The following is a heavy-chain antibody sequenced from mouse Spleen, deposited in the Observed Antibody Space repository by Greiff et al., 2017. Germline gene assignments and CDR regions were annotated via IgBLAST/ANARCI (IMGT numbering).Heavy chain of an antibody. V-gene: IGHV1-85*01. Sequence: VQLQQSGPELVKPGASVKLSCKVSGYTFTSYDINWVKQRPGQGLEWIGWIYPRDGSTKYNEKFKGKATLTVDTSSSTAYMELHSLTSEDSAVYFCARTLTTVVAPGFAYWGQGTLVTVSA. D-gene: IGHD1-1*01. CDR1: GYTFTSYD. CDR3: ARTLTTVVAPGFAY. J-gene: IGHJ3*01. CDR2: IYPRDGST.